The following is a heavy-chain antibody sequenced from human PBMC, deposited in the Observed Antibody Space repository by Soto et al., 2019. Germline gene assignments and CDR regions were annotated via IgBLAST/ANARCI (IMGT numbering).Heavy chain of an antibody. CDR1: GFTFTSSA. D-gene: IGHD2-15*01. J-gene: IGHJ6*02. CDR3: AADPSAASNYYYYYGMDV. CDR2: IVVGSGNT. Sequence: GASVKVSCKASGFTFTSSAVQWVRQARGQRLEWIGWIVVGSGNTNYAQKFQERVTITRDMSTSTAYMELSSLRSEDTAVYYCAADPSAASNYYYYYGMDVWGQGTTVTVSS. V-gene: IGHV1-58*01.